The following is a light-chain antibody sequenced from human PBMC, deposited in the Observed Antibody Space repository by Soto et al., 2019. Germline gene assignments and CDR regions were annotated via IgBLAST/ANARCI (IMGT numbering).Light chain of an antibody. CDR2: GAS. CDR1: QSVSSSY. J-gene: IGKJ5*01. Sequence: EIVLTQSPGTLSLSPGERATLSCRASQSVSSSYLAWYQQKPGQAPRLLIYGASSRATGIPDRFSGSGSGTHFTLTISRLEPEDFAVYYCRQYDSSPITSGQGTRLEIK. V-gene: IGKV3-20*01. CDR3: RQYDSSPIT.